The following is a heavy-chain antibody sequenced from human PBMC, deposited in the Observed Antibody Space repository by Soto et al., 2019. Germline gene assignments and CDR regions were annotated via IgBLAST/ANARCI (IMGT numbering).Heavy chain of an antibody. CDR1: GYTFTSCY. D-gene: IGHD3-16*01. Sequence: GVSVKVSCKACGYTFTSCYMHWVRQAPGQGLEWMGIINPSGGSTSYAQKFQGRVTMTRDTSTSTVYMELSSLRSEDTAVYYCARLAIRLDFDYWGQGTLVTVSS. CDR2: INPSGGST. V-gene: IGHV1-46*03. J-gene: IGHJ4*02. CDR3: ARLAIRLDFDY.